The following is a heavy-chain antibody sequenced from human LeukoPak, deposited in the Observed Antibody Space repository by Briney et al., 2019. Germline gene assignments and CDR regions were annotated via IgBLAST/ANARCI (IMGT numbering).Heavy chain of an antibody. V-gene: IGHV4-59*08. CDR2: IYYSGST. J-gene: IGHJ6*03. Sequence: SETLSLTCTVSGGSISSYYWIWIRQPPGKGLEWIGYIYYSGSTNYNRSLKSRVTISVDTSKNQFSLRLSSVTAADTAVYYCARVPRSYYYYYYMDVWGKGTTVTVSS. D-gene: IGHD2-2*01. CDR3: ARVPRSYYYYYYMDV. CDR1: GGSISSYY.